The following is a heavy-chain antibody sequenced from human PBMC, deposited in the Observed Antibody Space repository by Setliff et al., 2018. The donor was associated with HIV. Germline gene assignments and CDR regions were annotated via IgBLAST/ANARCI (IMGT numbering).Heavy chain of an antibody. Sequence: GSLRLSCAASGFTFSSYGMHWVRQAPGKGLEWVAFIRYDGSNKYYADSVKGRFTISRDNSKNTLYLQMNSLRAEDTAVYYCAKDRYYDSSGSPFDYWGQGTLVTVS. J-gene: IGHJ4*02. D-gene: IGHD3-22*01. CDR2: IRYDGSNK. CDR3: AKDRYYDSSGSPFDY. CDR1: GFTFSSYG. V-gene: IGHV3-30*02.